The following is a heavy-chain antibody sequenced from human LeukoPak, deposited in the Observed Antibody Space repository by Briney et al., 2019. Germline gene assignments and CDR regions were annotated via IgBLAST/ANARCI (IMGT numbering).Heavy chain of an antibody. V-gene: IGHV3-23*01. D-gene: IGHD3-3*01. Sequence: GGSLRLSCAASGFTFSNYAMSWVRQAPGKGLEWVSTISGSNSTYYADSVKGRFTISRDNSKNTLYLQMNSLRAEDTAVYYCAKNPYYDFWSGYYAFDIWGQGTMVTVSS. CDR1: GFTFSNYA. CDR3: AKNPYYDFWSGYYAFDI. CDR2: ISGSNST. J-gene: IGHJ3*02.